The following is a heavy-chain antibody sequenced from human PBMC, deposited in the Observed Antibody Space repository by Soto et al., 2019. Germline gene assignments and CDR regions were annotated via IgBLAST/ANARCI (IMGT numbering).Heavy chain of an antibody. D-gene: IGHD3-16*01. V-gene: IGHV3-21*01. CDR3: ARGGGFVPADY. CDR1: GFTFSSYS. Sequence: EVQLVESGGGLVKPGGSLRLSCAASGFTFSSYSMNWVRQAPGKGLEWVSSISSSSSYIYYADSVKGRFTISRDNAKNSLYLQMNSMRAEDTAVYYCARGGGFVPADYWGQGTLVTVSS. CDR2: ISSSSSYI. J-gene: IGHJ4*02.